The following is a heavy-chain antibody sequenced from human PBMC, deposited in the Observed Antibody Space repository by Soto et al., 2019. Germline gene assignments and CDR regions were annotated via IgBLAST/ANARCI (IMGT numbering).Heavy chain of an antibody. V-gene: IGHV4-31*03. CDR1: GGSISSGGYY. J-gene: IGHJ4*02. CDR3: ARVDEIMITFGGVTDSHFDY. D-gene: IGHD3-16*01. Sequence: PSETLSLTCTVSGGSISSGGYYWSWIRQHPGKGLEWIGYIYYSGSTYYNPSLKSRVTISVDTSKNQFSLKLSSVTAADTAVYYCARVDEIMITFGGVTDSHFDYWGQGTLVTVSS. CDR2: IYYSGST.